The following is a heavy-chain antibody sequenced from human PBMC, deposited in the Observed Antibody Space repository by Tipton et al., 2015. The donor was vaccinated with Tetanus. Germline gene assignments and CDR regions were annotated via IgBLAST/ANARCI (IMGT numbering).Heavy chain of an antibody. Sequence: QSGAEVKKPGASVKVSCKASGYTFLNYGITWVRQAPGQGLEWMGWINPDSGDTDYAQNFQGRVTMTRDTSTSTAYMELDRLRSDDTALYFCARDHYYESNGYNFWGQGTLITVSS. CDR2: INPDSGDT. CDR1: GYTFLNYG. D-gene: IGHD3-22*01. V-gene: IGHV1-2*02. CDR3: ARDHYYESNGYNF. J-gene: IGHJ4*02.